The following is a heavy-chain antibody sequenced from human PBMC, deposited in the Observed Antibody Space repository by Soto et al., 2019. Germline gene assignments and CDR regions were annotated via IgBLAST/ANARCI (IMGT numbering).Heavy chain of an antibody. V-gene: IGHV3-23*01. Sequence: EVPLLESGGGLVQPGGSLRLSCAASGFTFSSYAMSWVRQAPRKGLEWVSAISGSGGSTYYADSVKGRFTISRDNSKNTLYLQMNSLRAEDTAVYYCAKIPHSSSWYLDAFDIWGQGTMVTVSS. CDR2: ISGSGGST. D-gene: IGHD6-13*01. CDR3: AKIPHSSSWYLDAFDI. CDR1: GFTFSSYA. J-gene: IGHJ3*02.